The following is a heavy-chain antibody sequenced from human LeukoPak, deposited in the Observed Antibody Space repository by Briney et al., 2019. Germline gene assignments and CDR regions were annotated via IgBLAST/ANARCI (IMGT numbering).Heavy chain of an antibody. CDR2: IYYSGST. CDR3: ARQSTSMSTC. J-gene: IGHJ4*02. Sequence: SETLSLTCTVSGGSISSSSYYWGWIRQPPGKGLEWIGSIYYSGSTYYNPSLKSRVTISVDTSKNQFSLKLSSVTAADTALYFCARQSTSMSTCWGQGTLVTVSS. CDR1: GGSISSSSYY. D-gene: IGHD3-3*02. V-gene: IGHV4-39*01.